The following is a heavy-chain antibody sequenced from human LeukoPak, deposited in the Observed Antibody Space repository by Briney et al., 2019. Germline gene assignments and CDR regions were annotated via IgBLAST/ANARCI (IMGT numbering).Heavy chain of an antibody. CDR1: GFTFDDYA. J-gene: IGHJ4*02. Sequence: PGGSLRLSCAASGFTFDDYAMHWVRQAPGKGLEWVSGISWNSGSIGYADSVKGRFTISRDNAKNSLYLQMNSLRAEDTALYYCAKDKTAVAGTFSGWGQGTLVSVSS. CDR2: ISWNSGSI. CDR3: AKDKTAVAGTFSG. D-gene: IGHD6-19*01. V-gene: IGHV3-9*01.